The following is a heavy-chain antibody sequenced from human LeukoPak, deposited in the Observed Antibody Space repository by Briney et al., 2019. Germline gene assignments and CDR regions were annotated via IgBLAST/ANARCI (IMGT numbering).Heavy chain of an antibody. CDR1: GFTFSSYA. CDR3: ARSNRRGLINGFGYYFDY. J-gene: IGHJ4*02. Sequence: GGSLRLSCAASGFTFSSYAMSWVRQIPGKGLEWVSAISGSDAGTYYADSVKGRFTISRDNSKNTLYLQMNSLRAEDTAVYYCARSNRRGLINGFGYYFDYWGQGTLVTVSS. CDR2: ISGSDAGT. D-gene: IGHD3-10*01. V-gene: IGHV3-23*01.